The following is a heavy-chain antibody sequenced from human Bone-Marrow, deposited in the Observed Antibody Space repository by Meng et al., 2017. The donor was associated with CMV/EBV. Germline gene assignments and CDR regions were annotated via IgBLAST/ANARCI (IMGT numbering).Heavy chain of an antibody. Sequence: GESLKISCAASGFTFSNYAMHWVRQAPGKGLDWVAVISYDGTNKYYADSVKGRFTISRDNSKNTLYLQMNSLRAEDTAVYYCARVAPPHRYSSYNPYYYYYYGMDVWGQGTTVTVSS. V-gene: IGHV3-30*04. CDR3: ARVAPPHRYSSYNPYYYYYYGMDV. CDR2: ISYDGTNK. CDR1: GFTFSNYA. J-gene: IGHJ6*02. D-gene: IGHD6-6*01.